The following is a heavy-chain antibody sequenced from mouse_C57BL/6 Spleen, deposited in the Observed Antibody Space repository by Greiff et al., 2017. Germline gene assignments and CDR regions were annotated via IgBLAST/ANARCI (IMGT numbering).Heavy chain of an antibody. D-gene: IGHD1-1*01. CDR3: AKQGHYYGSSYVEGYYAMDY. Sequence: QVQLQQSGPGLVAPSQSLSITCTVSGFSLTSYGVSWVRQPPGKGLEWLGVIWGDGSTNYHSALISRLSISKDNSKSQVFLKLNSLQTDDTATYYCAKQGHYYGSSYVEGYYAMDYWGQGTSVTVSS. J-gene: IGHJ4*01. CDR1: GFSLTSYG. CDR2: IWGDGST. V-gene: IGHV2-3*01.